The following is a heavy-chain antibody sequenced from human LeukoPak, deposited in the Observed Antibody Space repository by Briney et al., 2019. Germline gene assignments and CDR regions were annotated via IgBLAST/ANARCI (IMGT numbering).Heavy chain of an antibody. CDR1: GFIVSSKY. CDR2: IYSGGAT. CDR3: ARAAFASSWYEGGLDV. D-gene: IGHD6-13*01. Sequence: GGSLRLPCTVSGFIVSSKYRSWVRQAPGRGLEWVAVIYSGGATYYAGSVKGRFTISRDNSKNTLYLKMNSLGAEDRAVYYCARAAFASSWYEGGLDVWGQGTTVTVSS. J-gene: IGHJ6*02. V-gene: IGHV3-66*01.